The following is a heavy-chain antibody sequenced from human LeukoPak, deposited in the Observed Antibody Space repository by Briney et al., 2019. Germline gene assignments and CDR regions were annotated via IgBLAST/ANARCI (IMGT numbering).Heavy chain of an antibody. CDR1: GYTFTSYA. D-gene: IGHD1-26*01. Sequence: ASVKVSCKASGYTFTSYAMHWVRQAPGQRLEWMGWINAGNGNTKYSQKFQGRDTITRDTSASTAYMELSSLRSEDTAVYYCAREGATTPYFDYWGQGTLVTVSS. V-gene: IGHV1-3*01. CDR3: AREGATTPYFDY. CDR2: INAGNGNT. J-gene: IGHJ4*02.